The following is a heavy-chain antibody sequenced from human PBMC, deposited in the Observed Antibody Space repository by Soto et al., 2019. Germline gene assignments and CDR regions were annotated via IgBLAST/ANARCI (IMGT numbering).Heavy chain of an antibody. Sequence: QVQLQESGPGLVKPSETLSLTCTVSGGSISGHYWSWIRQPAGKGLEWIGRIYSSGTTKYNPTLKSRVTMSIDTSKNQFSLRLNSVTAADTAVYYCARDFRVGPEEYLDFWGQGTLVTVSS. V-gene: IGHV4-4*07. CDR3: ARDFRVGPEEYLDF. CDR1: GGSISGHY. J-gene: IGHJ4*02. CDR2: IYSSGTT.